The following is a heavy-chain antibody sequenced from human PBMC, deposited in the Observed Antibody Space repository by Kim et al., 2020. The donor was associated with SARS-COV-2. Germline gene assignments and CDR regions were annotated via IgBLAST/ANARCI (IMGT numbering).Heavy chain of an antibody. J-gene: IGHJ6*02. CDR3: AKDRALSDYLGHGMDV. D-gene: IGHD4-17*01. CDR2: ISWDGGST. Sequence: GGSLRLSCAASGFTFDDYTMHWVRQAPGKGLEWVSLISWDGGSTYYADSVKGRFTISRDNSKNSLYLQMNSLRTEDTALYYCAKDRALSDYLGHGMDVWGQGTTVTVSS. CDR1: GFTFDDYT. V-gene: IGHV3-43*01.